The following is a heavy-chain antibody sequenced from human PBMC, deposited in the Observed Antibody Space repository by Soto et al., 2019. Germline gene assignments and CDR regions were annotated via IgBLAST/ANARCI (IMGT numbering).Heavy chain of an antibody. V-gene: IGHV3-30*18. CDR3: AKGNGQWPNWFDP. CDR1: GFTFSSYG. D-gene: IGHD6-19*01. J-gene: IGHJ5*02. Sequence: HPRGSLRLSCAASGFTFSSYGMHWVRQAPGKGLEWVAVISYDGSNKYYTDSVKGRFTISRDNSKNTLYLQMNSLRAEDTAVYYCAKGNGQWPNWFDPWGQGPLVTVSS. CDR2: ISYDGSNK.